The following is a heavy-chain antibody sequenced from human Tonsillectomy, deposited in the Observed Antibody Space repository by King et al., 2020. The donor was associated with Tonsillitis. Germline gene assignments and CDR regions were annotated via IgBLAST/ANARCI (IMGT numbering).Heavy chain of an antibody. CDR1: GFTFSSYA. Sequence: QLVQSGGGLVQPGGSLRLSCAASGFTFSSYAMSWVRQAPGKGLEWVSAISGSGGSTYYADSVKGRFTISRDNSKNKLYLQMNSLRAEDTAVYYCAKEVLFRYYYDSSGYGGYFQHWGQGTLVTVSS. J-gene: IGHJ1*01. V-gene: IGHV3-23*04. D-gene: IGHD3-22*01. CDR2: ISGSGGST. CDR3: AKEVLFRYYYDSSGYGGYFQH.